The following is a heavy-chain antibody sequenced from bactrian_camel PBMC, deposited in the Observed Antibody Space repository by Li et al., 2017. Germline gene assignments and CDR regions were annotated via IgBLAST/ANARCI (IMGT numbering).Heavy chain of an antibody. Sequence: HVQLVESGGGSVQAGGSLRLSCAASGPTSLYYCMGWFRQAPGKEREGVAAIETGDGATYYADSVKGRFTISQDNAKKTVYLQMNSLKPEDTAMYYCAARGPYCYTKLSVRDFTYWGQGTQVTVS. CDR2: IETGDGAT. CDR3: AARGPYCYTKLSVRDFTY. J-gene: IGHJ6*01. CDR1: GPTSLYYC. D-gene: IGHD2*01. V-gene: IGHV3S1*01.